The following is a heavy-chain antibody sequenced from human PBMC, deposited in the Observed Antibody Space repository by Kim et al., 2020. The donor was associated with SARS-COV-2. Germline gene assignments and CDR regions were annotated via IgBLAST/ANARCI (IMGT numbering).Heavy chain of an antibody. CDR3: ARGSYVVGGIVFFDWWY. CDR2: VYHSGST. D-gene: IGHD1-26*01. Sequence: SETLSLTCTVSGASFTGYYWSWIRQPPGKGLEWIGNVYHSGSTSYNPSLKSRVTMSVDTSKKQFSLKLTSVTAADTAVYYCARGSYVVGGIVFFDWWY. V-gene: IGHV4-59*12. J-gene: IGHJ2*01. CDR1: GASFTGYY.